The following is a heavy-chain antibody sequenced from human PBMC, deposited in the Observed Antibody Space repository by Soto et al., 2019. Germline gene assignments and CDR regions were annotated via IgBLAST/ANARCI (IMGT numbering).Heavy chain of an antibody. J-gene: IGHJ4*02. CDR3: AREFSNSPEAFDS. CDR1: GGSVNSDNFY. V-gene: IGHV4-61*01. Sequence: SETLSLACTVSGGSVNSDNFYWSWIRQPPGRGLEWIGYIYYTGSTNYNPSLKSRVTISIDTSRNQFSLKLSSVTAADTAVYYCAREFSNSPEAFDSWGQGSLVTVSS. CDR2: IYYTGST. D-gene: IGHD6-6*01.